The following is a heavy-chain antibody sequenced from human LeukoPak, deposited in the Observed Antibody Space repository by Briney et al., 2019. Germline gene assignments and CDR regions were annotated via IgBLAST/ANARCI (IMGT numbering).Heavy chain of an antibody. CDR3: AKSTSSLYDFWSGYVDY. J-gene: IGHJ4*02. V-gene: IGHV3-30*02. Sequence: GGSLRLSCAASGFTFSSYGMHWVRQAPGKGLEWVAFIRYDGSNKYYADSVKGRFTISRDNSKNTLYLQMNSLRAEDTAVYYCAKSTSSLYDFWSGYVDYWGQGTLVTVSS. CDR1: GFTFSSYG. CDR2: IRYDGSNK. D-gene: IGHD3-3*01.